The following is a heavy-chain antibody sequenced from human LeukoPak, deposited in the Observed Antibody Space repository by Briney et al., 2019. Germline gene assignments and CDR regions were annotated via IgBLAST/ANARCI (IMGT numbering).Heavy chain of an antibody. CDR2: INPNSGGT. J-gene: IGHJ5*02. D-gene: IGHD2-15*01. CDR1: GYTFTGYY. CDR3: ARGKILHNWFDP. V-gene: IGHV1-2*06. Sequence: GASVKVSRKASGYTFTGYYMRWVRQAPGQGLEWMGRINPNSGGTNYAQKFQGRVTMTRDTSISTAYMELSRLRSDDTAVYYCARGKILHNWFDPWGQGTLVTVSS.